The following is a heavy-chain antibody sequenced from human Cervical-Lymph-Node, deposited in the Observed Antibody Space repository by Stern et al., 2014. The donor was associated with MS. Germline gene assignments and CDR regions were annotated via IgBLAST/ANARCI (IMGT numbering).Heavy chain of an antibody. J-gene: IGHJ5*02. V-gene: IGHV1-69*01. CDR1: EGTFSKFP. CDR2: IFPVFGTP. CDR3: ALSSETSDRWYSLGYDL. Sequence: QVQLGQSGAEVTKPGSSVKVSCKASEGTFSKFPSSWVLQAPGQVLEWMGGIFPVFGTPTYAQEFRGRVTITADVSTSTVYMELSSLRSDDTAVYYCALSSETSDRWYSLGYDLWGQGTLVTVSS. D-gene: IGHD6-13*01.